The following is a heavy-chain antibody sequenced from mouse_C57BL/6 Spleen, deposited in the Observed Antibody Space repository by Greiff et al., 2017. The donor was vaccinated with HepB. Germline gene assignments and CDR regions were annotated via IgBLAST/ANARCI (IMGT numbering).Heavy chain of an antibody. CDR2: LDPETGGT. CDR3: SLISTVVATPPGV. CDR1: GYTFTDYE. Sequence: VQLQQSGAELVRPGASVTLSCKASGYTFTDYEMHWVKQTPVHGLEWIGALDPETGGTAYHQNFKGKAILTADKYSSTAYMELRSLTSEASPVFCGSLISTVVATPPGVWGKRTTVTVAS. V-gene: IGHV1-15*01. D-gene: IGHD1-1*02. J-gene: IGHJ1*03.